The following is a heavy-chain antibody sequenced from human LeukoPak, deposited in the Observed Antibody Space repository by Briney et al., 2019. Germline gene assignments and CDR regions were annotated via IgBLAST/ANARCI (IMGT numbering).Heavy chain of an antibody. CDR1: GDSITNGGYY. D-gene: IGHD1-26*01. J-gene: IGHJ4*02. Sequence: TLSLTCTVSGDSITNGGYYWGWIRQPGGKGLEWIERIYSTGNTNYNPSLKSRVTISLDTSKNQFSLKLSSVSAEDTALYYCARERLGGSYYRPVDYWGQGTLVTVSS. CDR3: ARERLGGSYYRPVDY. V-gene: IGHV4-61*02. CDR2: IYSTGNT.